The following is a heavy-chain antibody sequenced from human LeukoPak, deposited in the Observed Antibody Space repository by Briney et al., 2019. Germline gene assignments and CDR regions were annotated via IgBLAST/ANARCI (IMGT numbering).Heavy chain of an antibody. CDR3: ARRGSSGCFDY. D-gene: IGHD6-25*01. V-gene: IGHV3-30*03. Sequence: PGRSLRLSCAASGSTFSSYGMHWVRQAPGKGLEWVAVISYDGSNKYYADSVKGRFTFSRDNSENTLYLQMNSLRAEDTAVYYCARRGSSGCFDYWGQGTLVTVSS. CDR2: ISYDGSNK. J-gene: IGHJ4*02. CDR1: GSTFSSYG.